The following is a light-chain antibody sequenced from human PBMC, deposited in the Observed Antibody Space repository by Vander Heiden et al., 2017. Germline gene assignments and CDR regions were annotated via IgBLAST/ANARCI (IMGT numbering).Light chain of an antibody. CDR2: DAS. J-gene: IGKJ5*01. CDR1: KRVISN. CDR3: QQRSNWPPIT. V-gene: IGKV3-11*01. Sequence: IVLMPSPPTLSLSPRERATIPSRASKRVISNFFGWQQKPGQAPRLLIYDASIRATGSTARFSGSGSGTDFTLTISSLEPEDFSVYYCQQRSNWPPITFGQGTRLEIK.